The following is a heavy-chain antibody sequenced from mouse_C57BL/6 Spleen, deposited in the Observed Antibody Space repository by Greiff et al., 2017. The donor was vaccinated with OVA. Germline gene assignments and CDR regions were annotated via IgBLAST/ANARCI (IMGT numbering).Heavy chain of an antibody. V-gene: IGHV5-4*01. CDR1: GFTFSSYA. J-gene: IGHJ2*01. Sequence: EVHLVESGGGLVKPGGSLKLSCAASGFTFSSYAMSWVRQTPEKRLEWVATISDGGSYTYYPDNVKGRFTISRDNAKNNLYLQMSHLKSDDTAIYYCARNCDYDEGFDYWGQGTTLTVSS. D-gene: IGHD2-4*01. CDR2: ISDGGSYT. CDR3: ARNCDYDEGFDY.